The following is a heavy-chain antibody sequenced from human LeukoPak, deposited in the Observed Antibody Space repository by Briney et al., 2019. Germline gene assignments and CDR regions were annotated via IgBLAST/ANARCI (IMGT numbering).Heavy chain of an antibody. D-gene: IGHD3-22*01. CDR3: ARDWDGVVAP. V-gene: IGHV4-61*02. CDR2: IYTSGGT. Sequence: PSETLSLTCTVSGGSISSGSYYWSWIRQPAGKGLEWIGRIYTSGGTNYNPSLKSRVTISVDTSKNQFSLKLSSVTAADTAVYYCARDWDGVVAPWGQGTLVTVSS. J-gene: IGHJ5*02. CDR1: GGSISSGSYY.